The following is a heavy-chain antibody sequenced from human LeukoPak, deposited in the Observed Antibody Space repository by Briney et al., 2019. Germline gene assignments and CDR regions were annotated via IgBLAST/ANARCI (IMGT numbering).Heavy chain of an antibody. Sequence: WVRQPPGKGLEWIGYIYYSGSTYYNPSLKSRVTISVDTSKNQFSLKLSSVTAADTAVYYCARDTRGDSFDYWGQGTLVTVSS. CDR3: ARDTRGDSFDY. J-gene: IGHJ4*02. V-gene: IGHV4-30-4*08. CDR2: IYYSGST. D-gene: IGHD3-16*01.